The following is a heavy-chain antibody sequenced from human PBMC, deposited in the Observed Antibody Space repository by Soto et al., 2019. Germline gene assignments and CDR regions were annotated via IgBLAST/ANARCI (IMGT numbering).Heavy chain of an antibody. CDR3: ARDLSGDYGALDT. D-gene: IGHD4-17*01. CDR2: IWYDGSNK. J-gene: IGHJ3*02. CDR1: GFTFSSYG. V-gene: IGHV3-33*01. Sequence: GGSLRLSCAPSGFTFSSYGMHWARQAPGKGLEWVAVIWYDGSNKVYADSVKGRFTISRDNSKNTSYLQMNSLRAEDTAVYYCARDLSGDYGALDTWGQGTTVTVSS.